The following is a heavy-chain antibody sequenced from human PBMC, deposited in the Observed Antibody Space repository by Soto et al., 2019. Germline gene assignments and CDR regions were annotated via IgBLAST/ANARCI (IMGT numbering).Heavy chain of an antibody. CDR3: AKDNYYDSSGYYSYFDY. Sequence: QVQLVESGGGVVQPGRSLRLSCAASGFTFSSYGMHWVRQAPGKGLEWVAVISYDGSNKYYADSVKGRFTISRDNSKTTLYLQMNSLSAEDTAVYYCAKDNYYDSSGYYSYFDYWGQGTLVTVSS. J-gene: IGHJ4*02. CDR2: ISYDGSNK. D-gene: IGHD3-22*01. CDR1: GFTFSSYG. V-gene: IGHV3-30*18.